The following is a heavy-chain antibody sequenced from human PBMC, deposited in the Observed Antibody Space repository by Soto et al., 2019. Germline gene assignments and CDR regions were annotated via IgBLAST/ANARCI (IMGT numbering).Heavy chain of an antibody. CDR3: AAPGPYYYYYMDV. V-gene: IGHV3-74*01. CDR1: GFTFSSYW. J-gene: IGHJ6*03. D-gene: IGHD3-10*01. CDR2: INSDGSST. Sequence: GGSLRLSCAASGFTFSSYWMHWVRQAPGKGLVWVSRINSDGSSTSYADSVKGRFTISRDNAKNTLYLQMNSLRAEDTAVYYCAAPGPYYYYYMDVWGKGTTVTVSS.